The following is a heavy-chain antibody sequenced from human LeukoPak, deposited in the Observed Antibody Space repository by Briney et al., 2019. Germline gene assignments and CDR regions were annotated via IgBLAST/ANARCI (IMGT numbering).Heavy chain of an antibody. CDR3: ARRADDAFDI. J-gene: IGHJ3*02. V-gene: IGHV3-33*01. CDR1: AFSFSSYG. CDR2: IWYDGSNR. Sequence: PGTSLRLSCAASAFSFSSYGMHWVRQAPGKGLEWVALIWYDGSNRYYADPVKGRFTISRDNSKNTLYLQMNSLRAEDTAVYYCARRADDAFDIWGQGTMVTVSS.